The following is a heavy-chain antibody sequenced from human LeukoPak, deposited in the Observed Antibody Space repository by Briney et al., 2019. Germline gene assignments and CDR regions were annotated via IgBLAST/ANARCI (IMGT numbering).Heavy chain of an antibody. V-gene: IGHV1-46*01. Sequence: ASVKVSCKASGYTFTRYYMHWVRQAPGQGLEWMGIINPSGGSTSYAQKFQGRVTMTRDMSTSTVYMELSSLRSEDTAVYYCARDSAMVNSDYYYYMDVWGKGTTVTVSS. J-gene: IGHJ6*03. CDR2: INPSGGST. D-gene: IGHD5-18*01. CDR1: GYTFTRYY. CDR3: ARDSAMVNSDYYYYMDV.